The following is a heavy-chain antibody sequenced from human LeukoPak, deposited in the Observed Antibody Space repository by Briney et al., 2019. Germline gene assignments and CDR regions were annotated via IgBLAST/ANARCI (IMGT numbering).Heavy chain of an antibody. V-gene: IGHV4-31*03. D-gene: IGHD5-24*01. CDR2: INLSGTT. CDR3: ARGLGRLEDVYNACDL. Sequence: SQTLSLTCTVSGGSISSGGSYWGWIRQHPGKGLEWIGEINLSGTTNYNPYLKSRVTISVDASKNQFSLELSSVTAADTAVYYCARGLGRLEDVYNACDLWGQGTVVSVSS. J-gene: IGHJ5*02. CDR1: GGSISSGGSY.